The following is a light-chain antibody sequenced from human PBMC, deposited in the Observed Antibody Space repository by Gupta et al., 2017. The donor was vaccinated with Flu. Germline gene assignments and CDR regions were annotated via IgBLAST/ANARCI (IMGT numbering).Light chain of an antibody. CDR2: RNN. Sequence: QSVLTQPPSASATPGQRVTISCSGSSSNIGSNYVYWYQQLPGTAPKLLIYRNNQRPSGVPDRFSGSKSGTSASLAISGLRSEDEPDYYCAAWDDSLSAWVFGGGTKLTVL. CDR3: AAWDDSLSAWV. CDR1: SSNIGSNY. V-gene: IGLV1-47*01. J-gene: IGLJ3*02.